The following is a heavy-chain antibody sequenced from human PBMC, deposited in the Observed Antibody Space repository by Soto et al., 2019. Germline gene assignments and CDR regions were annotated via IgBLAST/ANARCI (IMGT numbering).Heavy chain of an antibody. Sequence: SQTLSLTCAISGDSISRTTASWNWIRRSPSRGLEWLGRTYYRSKWYFDYAVSLQSRIIVSPDTSSNQLSLQLSSVTPEDTAVYYCARGAHCMAVANFGSWGQGTPVTVSA. CDR2: TYYRSKWYF. V-gene: IGHV6-1*01. CDR1: GDSISRTTAS. CDR3: ARGAHCMAVANFGS. D-gene: IGHD6-19*01. J-gene: IGHJ4*02.